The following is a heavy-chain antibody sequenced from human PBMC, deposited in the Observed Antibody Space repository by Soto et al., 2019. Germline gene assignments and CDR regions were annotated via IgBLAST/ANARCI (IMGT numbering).Heavy chain of an antibody. CDR1: GYTFGHFY. J-gene: IGHJ4*02. D-gene: IGHD3-9*01. Sequence: QVQLVQSGAEVKRPGDSVKVSCQASGYTFGHFYITWVRQAPGQGLEWMGAISPHNRNTNYAEKFRGRVTMTTDKSTTTDYMELRSLRSDDTAVYYCARDEGGYDILTGYYKANHFDQWGQGALVTVSS. V-gene: IGHV1-18*01. CDR2: ISPHNRNT. CDR3: ARDEGGYDILTGYYKANHFDQ.